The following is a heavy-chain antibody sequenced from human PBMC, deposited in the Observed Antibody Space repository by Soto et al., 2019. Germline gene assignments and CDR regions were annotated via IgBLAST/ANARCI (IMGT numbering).Heavy chain of an antibody. J-gene: IGHJ5*02. Sequence: SVKVSCKASGGTFSSYAISWVRQAPGQGLEWMGGIIPIFGTANYAQKFQGRVTITADESTSTAYMELSSLRSEDTAVYYCARQLGGLLYDGPPEGWFAPWGQGTLVTVSS. CDR3: ARQLGGLLYDGPPEGWFAP. D-gene: IGHD3-10*01. CDR2: IIPIFGTA. V-gene: IGHV1-69*13. CDR1: GGTFSSYA.